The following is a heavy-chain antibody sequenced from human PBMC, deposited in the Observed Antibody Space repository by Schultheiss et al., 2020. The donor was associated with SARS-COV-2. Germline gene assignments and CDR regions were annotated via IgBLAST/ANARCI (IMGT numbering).Heavy chain of an antibody. J-gene: IGHJ1*01. V-gene: IGHV3-23*01. CDR3: AKGMLWVNSSSWGAEYFQH. Sequence: GGSLRLSCAASGFTFSSYAMSWVRQAPGKGLEWVSAISGSGGSTYYADSVKGRFTISRDNSKNTLYLQMNSLRAEDTAVYYCAKGMLWVNSSSWGAEYFQHWGQGTLVTVSS. CDR2: ISGSGGST. D-gene: IGHD6-13*01. CDR1: GFTFSSYA.